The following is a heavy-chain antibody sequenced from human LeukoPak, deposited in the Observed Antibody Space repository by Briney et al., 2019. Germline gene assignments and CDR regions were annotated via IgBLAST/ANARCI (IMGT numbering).Heavy chain of an antibody. Sequence: PSETLSLTCAVSGGSFNGYSYTWIRQPPGKGLEWIGEIIHSGGTSYNPSLKSRLTISVDTSRKQFSLKLTSVTAADTALYFCARGPLAFRRVAGILSWGRGTQVTVSS. V-gene: IGHV4-34*01. D-gene: IGHD6-19*01. CDR3: ARGPLAFRRVAGILS. CDR2: IIHSGGT. CDR1: GGSFNGYS. J-gene: IGHJ5*02.